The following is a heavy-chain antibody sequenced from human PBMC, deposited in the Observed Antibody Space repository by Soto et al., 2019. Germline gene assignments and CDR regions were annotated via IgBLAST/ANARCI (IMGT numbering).Heavy chain of an antibody. V-gene: IGHV3-23*01. D-gene: IGHD6-25*01. CDR2: ISGSGGST. J-gene: IGHJ3*02. Sequence: GGSLRLSGAASGFTFSSYAMSWVRQAPGKGLEWVSAISGSGGSTYYADSVKGRFTISRDNSKNTLYLQMNSLRAEDTAVYYCAKDLRAADAFGIWAQGTMVTVSS. CDR3: AKDLRAADAFGI. CDR1: GFTFSSYA.